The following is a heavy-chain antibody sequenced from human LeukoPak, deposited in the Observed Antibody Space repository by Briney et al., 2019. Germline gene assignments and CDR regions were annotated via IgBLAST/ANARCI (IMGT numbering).Heavy chain of an antibody. J-gene: IGHJ4*02. Sequence: SETLSLTCTVSRGSISSYYWSWIRQPPGKGLEWIGYTYYSGNTNYNPSLKSRVTISVDTSKNQFSLKLSSVTAADTAVYYCARDNSAAYFDYWGQGTLVTVSS. CDR1: RGSISSYY. D-gene: IGHD2-15*01. V-gene: IGHV4-59*01. CDR3: ARDNSAAYFDY. CDR2: TYYSGNT.